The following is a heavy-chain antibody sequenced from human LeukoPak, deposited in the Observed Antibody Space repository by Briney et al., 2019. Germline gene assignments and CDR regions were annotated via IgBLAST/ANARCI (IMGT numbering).Heavy chain of an antibody. V-gene: IGHV4-59*08. Sequence: SETLSLTCTVSGGSISSYYWSWIRQSPGKGLEWIGYIYYSGNTNYNPSLKSRVTISVDTSKNQFSLKLSSVSAADTAVYYCARTEWNSSGYYQTAEYFQHWGQGTLVTVSS. D-gene: IGHD3-22*01. CDR2: IYYSGNT. CDR1: GGSISSYY. CDR3: ARTEWNSSGYYQTAEYFQH. J-gene: IGHJ1*01.